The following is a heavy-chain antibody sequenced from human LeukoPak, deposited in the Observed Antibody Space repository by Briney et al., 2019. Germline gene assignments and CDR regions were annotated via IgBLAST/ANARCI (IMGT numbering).Heavy chain of an antibody. Sequence: PSETLSLTCGVSGGSIRSYFWSWIRQPAGKGLEWIGRIYISGSTKYNPSLKSRVTMSIDTSKNQFSLNLSSVTAADTAFYYCATFYDGSGYYFGHWGQGTLVSVSS. D-gene: IGHD3-22*01. CDR1: GGSIRSYF. V-gene: IGHV4-4*07. CDR3: ATFYDGSGYYFGH. CDR2: IYISGST. J-gene: IGHJ4*02.